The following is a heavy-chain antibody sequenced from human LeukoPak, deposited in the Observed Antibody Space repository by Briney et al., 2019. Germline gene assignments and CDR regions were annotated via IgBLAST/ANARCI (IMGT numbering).Heavy chain of an antibody. CDR1: GFTFDDYA. J-gene: IGHJ4*02. CDR2: ISWNSGSI. V-gene: IGHV3-9*01. D-gene: IGHD1-14*01. CDR3: AKDLTPVNHYYLDY. Sequence: PGGSLRLSCAASGFTFDDYAMHWVRQAPGKGLEWVSGISWNSGSIGYADSVKGRFTISRDNAKNSLYLQMNSLRAEDTALYYCAKDLTPVNHYYLDYWGQGTLVTVSS.